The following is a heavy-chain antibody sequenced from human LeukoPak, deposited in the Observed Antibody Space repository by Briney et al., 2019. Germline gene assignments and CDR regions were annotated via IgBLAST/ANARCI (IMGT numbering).Heavy chain of an antibody. CDR2: IHRGSST. V-gene: IGHV3-53*01. CDR1: GLTLSSNY. J-gene: IGHJ4*02. CDR3: ARKDSSGYYNPWDC. Sequence: GRSLRPSCAASGLTLSSNYMNWVRQAPRNGLEWVSVIHRGSSTYYADSVKGRFTISRDNAKNTLYLQMSRLRAEDTAVYYCARKDSSGYYNPWDCWGQGTLVTVSS. D-gene: IGHD3-22*01.